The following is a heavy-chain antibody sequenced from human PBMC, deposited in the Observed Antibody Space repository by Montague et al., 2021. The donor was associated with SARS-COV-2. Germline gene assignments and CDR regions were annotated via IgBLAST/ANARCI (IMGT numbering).Heavy chain of an antibody. CDR3: ASVGSGYMYGWTHQ. CDR1: GVSISSSY. J-gene: IGHJ4*02. V-gene: IGHV4-59*01. D-gene: IGHD5-18*01. CDR2: SHYTGSN. Sequence: SETLSLTCVVSGVSISSSYWSWIRQSPEKGLEWIGNSHYTGSNKYNPSLQSRVTILVETSENQVSLNLRSVTAADTAIYYCASVGSGYMYGWTHQWGQGNPVTVSS.